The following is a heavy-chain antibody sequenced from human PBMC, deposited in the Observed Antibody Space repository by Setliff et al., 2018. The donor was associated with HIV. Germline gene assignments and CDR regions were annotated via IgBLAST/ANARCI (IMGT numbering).Heavy chain of an antibody. J-gene: IGHJ6*03. D-gene: IGHD1-7*01. CDR1: GYTFTTYA. V-gene: IGHV7-4-1*02. CDR3: ARRGNYVFYYYMDV. CDR2: INTNTGNP. Sequence: ASVKVSCKASGYTFTTYAMNWVRQAPGQGLQWMGWINTNTGNPTYAQGFTGRFVFSLDTSVSTAYLQISSLKADDTAVYYCARRGNYVFYYYMDVWGKGTTVTVSS.